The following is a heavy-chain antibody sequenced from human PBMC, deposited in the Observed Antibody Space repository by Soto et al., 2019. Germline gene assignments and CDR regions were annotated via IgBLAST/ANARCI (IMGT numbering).Heavy chain of an antibody. V-gene: IGHV3-33*01. D-gene: IGHD1-1*01. CDR2: IWLDGSER. CDR3: ARDASGTTSFLAS. CDR1: GFMFVTSG. J-gene: IGHJ5*01. Sequence: GWSLRLACESSGFMFVTSGMHWVRQAPGKGLEWVSGIWLDGSERYYSDSVKGRFTISRDNSKNTLFLQMNSLRVEDTAVYFCARDASGTTSFLASWGQGTLVTLSS.